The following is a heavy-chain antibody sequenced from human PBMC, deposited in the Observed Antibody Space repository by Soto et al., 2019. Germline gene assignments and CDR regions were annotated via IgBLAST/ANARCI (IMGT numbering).Heavy chain of an antibody. CDR3: ARGRDIAVTLGGMDV. CDR1: GGSISRYY. V-gene: IGHV4-59*01. J-gene: IGHJ6*02. CDR2: IYYTGYT. Sequence: QVQLQESGPGLVKPSETLSLTCTVSGGSISRYYWSWIRQPPGKGLEWIGYIYYTGYTNYNPSLKSRVTISVDTSKNQFSLKLSSVTAADTAVYYCARGRDIAVTLGGMDVWGQGTTVTVSS. D-gene: IGHD6-19*01.